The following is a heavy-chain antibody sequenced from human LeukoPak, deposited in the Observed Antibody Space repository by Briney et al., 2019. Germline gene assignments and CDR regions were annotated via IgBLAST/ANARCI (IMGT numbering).Heavy chain of an antibody. J-gene: IGHJ4*02. CDR3: ARGDYGDLNY. D-gene: IGHD4-17*01. CDR2: IYYSGST. Sequence: SETLSLTCTVSGGSISSSSYYWSWLRQPPGKGLEWIGYIYYSGSTNYNPSLKSRVTISVDTSKNQFSLKLSSVTAADTAVYYCARGDYGDLNYWGQGTLVTVSS. V-gene: IGHV4-61*01. CDR1: GGSISSSSYY.